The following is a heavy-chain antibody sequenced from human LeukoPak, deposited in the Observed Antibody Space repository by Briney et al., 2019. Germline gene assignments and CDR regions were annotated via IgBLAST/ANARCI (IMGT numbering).Heavy chain of an antibody. CDR1: GFTFSNAW. V-gene: IGHV3-15*01. Sequence: TGGSLRLSCAAAGFTFSNAWMSWVRQAPGKGLEWVGRIKSKTDGGTADYAAPVKGRFTISRDDSKNTLYLQMNSLKTEDTAVYYCTTEWGYVLQYWGQGTLLTVSS. J-gene: IGHJ4*02. D-gene: IGHD5-12*01. CDR3: TTEWGYVLQY. CDR2: IKSKTDGGTA.